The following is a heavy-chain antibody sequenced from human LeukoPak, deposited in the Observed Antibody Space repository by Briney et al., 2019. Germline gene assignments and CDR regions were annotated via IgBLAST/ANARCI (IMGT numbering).Heavy chain of an antibody. D-gene: IGHD4-17*01. J-gene: IGHJ6*03. CDR2: IYTSENT. CDR1: GGSIGSYY. Sequence: PSETLSLTCTVSGGSIGSYYWSWIRQPAGKGLEWIGRIYTSENTEYNPSLKSRVTMSVDMSTSQFSLRLTSVTAADTAVYYCAREADYGDYSKSFYYMDVWGKGTTVTVSS. V-gene: IGHV4-4*07. CDR3: AREADYGDYSKSFYYMDV.